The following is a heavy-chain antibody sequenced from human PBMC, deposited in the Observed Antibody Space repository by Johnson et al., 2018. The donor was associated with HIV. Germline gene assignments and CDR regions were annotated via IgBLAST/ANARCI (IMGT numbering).Heavy chain of an antibody. V-gene: IGHV3-30-3*01. Sequence: VQLVESGGGVVRPGGSLRLSCAASGFTFSSYAMHWVRQAPGKGLEWVAVISYDGSNKYYADSVKGRFTISRDNSKNTLYLQMNSLRAEDTAVYYCAREYYDSSGYYYGGVSAFDIWGQGTMVTVSS. CDR2: ISYDGSNK. CDR3: AREYYDSSGYYYGGVSAFDI. CDR1: GFTFSSYA. J-gene: IGHJ3*02. D-gene: IGHD3-22*01.